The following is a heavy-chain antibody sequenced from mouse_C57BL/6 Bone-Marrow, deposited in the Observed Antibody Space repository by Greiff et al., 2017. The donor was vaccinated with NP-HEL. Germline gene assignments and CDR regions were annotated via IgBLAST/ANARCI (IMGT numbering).Heavy chain of an antibody. J-gene: IGHJ1*03. CDR2: IDPENGDT. CDR1: GFNIQDYY. D-gene: IGHD2-4*01. Sequence: VQLQQSGAELVRPGASVKLSCTASGFNIQDYYMHWVKQRPEQGLEWIGWIDPENGDTEYASKFQGKATMTADTSSNTAYLQLSSLTSEDSAVYYCTTHYDYDWSPLYWYFNVWGTGTTVTVSS. V-gene: IGHV14-4*01. CDR3: TTHYDYDWSPLYWYFNV.